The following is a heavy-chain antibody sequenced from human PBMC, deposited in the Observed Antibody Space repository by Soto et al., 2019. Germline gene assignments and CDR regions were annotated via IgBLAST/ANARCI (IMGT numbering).Heavy chain of an antibody. Sequence: VASVKVSCKASGFTFTSSAVQWVRQARGQRLEWIGWIVVGSGNTNYAQKFQERVTITRDMSTSTAYMELSSLRSEDTAVYYCAADEIRGSGSPPFDYWGQGTLVTVSS. CDR3: AADEIRGSGSPPFDY. V-gene: IGHV1-58*01. CDR1: GFTFTSSA. J-gene: IGHJ4*02. D-gene: IGHD3-10*01. CDR2: IVVGSGNT.